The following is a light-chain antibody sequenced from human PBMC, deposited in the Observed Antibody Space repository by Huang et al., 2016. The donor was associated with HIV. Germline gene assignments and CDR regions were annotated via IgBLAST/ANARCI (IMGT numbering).Light chain of an antibody. CDR2: CAS. J-gene: IGKJ4*01. CDR3: QQYYSPLT. Sequence: DIVMTQSPDSLAVSLGDRATINCKSSQSVLYRSNNKNYLAWYQQKPGQPPKLLIYCASTRESGVPDRFSGGGSGTNFTLTINSVQAEDVAIYYCQQYYSPLTFGGGTRVEIK. CDR1: QSVLYRSNNKNY. V-gene: IGKV4-1*01.